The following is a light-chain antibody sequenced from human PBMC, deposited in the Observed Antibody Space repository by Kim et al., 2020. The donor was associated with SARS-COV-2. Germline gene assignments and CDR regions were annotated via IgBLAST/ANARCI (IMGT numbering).Light chain of an antibody. CDR1: SSNIETGYD. CDR3: QSFDTSLSNYV. V-gene: IGLV1-40*01. J-gene: IGLJ1*01. CDR2: GDN. Sequence: QRVNIPCTRGSSNIETGYDVHWYQQIPGTAPKLLIYGDNNRPSGVPDRFSGSRSGTSASLAITGLQGEDEADYYCQSFDTSLSNYVFGSGTKVTVL.